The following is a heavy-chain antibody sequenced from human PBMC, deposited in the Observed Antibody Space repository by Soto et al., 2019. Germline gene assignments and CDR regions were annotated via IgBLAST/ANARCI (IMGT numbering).Heavy chain of an antibody. CDR3: ARIPQIAVAGTRFGYFDL. V-gene: IGHV3-30*03. CDR2: ISYDGSNK. Sequence: GGSLRLSCEASGFIFSDYGIHWVRQAPGKGLEWVAGISYDGSNKYYADSVKGRFTISRDNSKNTLYLQMNSLGAEDTAVYYCARIPQIAVAGTRFGYFDLWGRGTLVTVSS. CDR1: GFIFSDYG. J-gene: IGHJ2*01. D-gene: IGHD6-19*01.